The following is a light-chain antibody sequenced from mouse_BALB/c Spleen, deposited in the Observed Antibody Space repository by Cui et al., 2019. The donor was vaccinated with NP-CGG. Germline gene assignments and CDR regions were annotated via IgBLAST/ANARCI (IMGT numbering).Light chain of an antibody. J-gene: IGLJ1*01. CDR1: TGAVTTSNY. CDR3: ALWYSNHWV. CDR2: GTN. Sequence: QALVTPASALTTSPGETVTLTCRSSTGAVTTSNYANWVQEKPDHLFTGLIGGTNNRIPGVPARFSGSLIGDEAALTITGAQTEDEAIYFCALWYSNHWVFGGGTKLTVL. V-gene: IGLV1*01.